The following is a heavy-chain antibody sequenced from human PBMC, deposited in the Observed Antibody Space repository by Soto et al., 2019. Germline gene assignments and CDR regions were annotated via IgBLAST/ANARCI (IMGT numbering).Heavy chain of an antibody. CDR1: GVSITDYS. J-gene: IGHJ5*02. CDR2: IFSSGST. Sequence: SETLSLTCTVSGVSITDYSWVWIRQPAGKGLEWIGRIFSSGSTNYNPSLKGRITMSLDTSKNQFSLKLNSATATDTAVYFCARDQGVVVTDDNWFDPWGQGIPVTVSS. CDR3: ARDQGVVVTDDNWFDP. D-gene: IGHD2-21*02. V-gene: IGHV4-4*07.